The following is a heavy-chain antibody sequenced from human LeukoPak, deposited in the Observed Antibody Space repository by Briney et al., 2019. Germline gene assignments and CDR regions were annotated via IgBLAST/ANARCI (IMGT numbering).Heavy chain of an antibody. V-gene: IGHV3-9*01. CDR1: GFTFDDYA. Sequence: PGGSLRLSCAASGFTFDDYAMHWVRQAPGKGLEWVSGISWNSGSIGYADSVKGRFTISRDNAKNSLYLQMNSLRAEDTALYYCARVLAARDYFDYWGQGTLVTVSS. D-gene: IGHD6-6*01. CDR3: ARVLAARDYFDY. J-gene: IGHJ4*02. CDR2: ISWNSGSI.